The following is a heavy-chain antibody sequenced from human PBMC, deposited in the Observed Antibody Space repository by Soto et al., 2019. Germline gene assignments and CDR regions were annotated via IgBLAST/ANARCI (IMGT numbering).Heavy chain of an antibody. CDR1: GDTFTSYY. Sequence: ASVKVSCKASGDTFTSYYMHWVRQAPGQGLEWMGIINPSGGSTSYAQKFQGRVTMTGDTSTSTVYMELSSLRSEDTAVYYCARDKGLIAARPEPGNWFDPWGQGTLVTVSS. V-gene: IGHV1-46*01. D-gene: IGHD6-6*01. CDR3: ARDKGLIAARPEPGNWFDP. CDR2: INPSGGST. J-gene: IGHJ5*02.